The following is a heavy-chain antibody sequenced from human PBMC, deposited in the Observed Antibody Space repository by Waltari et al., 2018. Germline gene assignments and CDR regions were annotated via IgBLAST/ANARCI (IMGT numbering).Heavy chain of an antibody. V-gene: IGHV3-74*01. D-gene: IGHD4-17*01. J-gene: IGHJ4*02. CDR2: MNRDGNWR. CDR1: GFTFSRSW. Sequence: EVQLVESGGGLVQPGGSLRLSCAASGFTFSRSWRRWVRQATGKGLVWVSRMNRDGNWRGYADSVEGRFTISRDDARNTVYLQMHSLRVEDTAVYYCVRDTPVTRVDHWGQGTLVTVSS. CDR3: VRDTPVTRVDH.